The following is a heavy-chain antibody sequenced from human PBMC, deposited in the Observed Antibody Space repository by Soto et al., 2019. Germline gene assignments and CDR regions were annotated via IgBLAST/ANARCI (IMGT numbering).Heavy chain of an antibody. J-gene: IGHJ1*01. Sequence: QVQLVQSGAEVKKPGASVKVSCKASGYTFINFDINWVRQVAGQGLEWMGWMSPSTGNTGSAQKFQGRVTMTRNTSISTAYLELRSLRHEDTAVYFSVARGMFGGQGTLVTVSS. D-gene: IGHD1-26*01. V-gene: IGHV1-8*01. CDR2: MSPSTGNT. CDR1: GYTFINFD. CDR3: VARGMF.